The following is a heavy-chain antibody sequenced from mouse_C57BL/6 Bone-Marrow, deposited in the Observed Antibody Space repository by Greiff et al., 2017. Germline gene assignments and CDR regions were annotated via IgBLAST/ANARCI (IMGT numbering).Heavy chain of an antibody. CDR2: INPSTGGT. V-gene: IGHV1-42*01. CDR1: GYSFTGYY. D-gene: IGHD4-1*01. CDR3: AEANWAWFAY. Sequence: VQLKESGPELVKPGASVKISCKASGYSFTGYYMNWVKQSPEKSLEWIGEINPSTGGTTYNQKFKAKATLTVDKSSSTADMQLKSLTSEDSAVYYCAEANWAWFAYWGQGTLVTVSA. J-gene: IGHJ3*01.